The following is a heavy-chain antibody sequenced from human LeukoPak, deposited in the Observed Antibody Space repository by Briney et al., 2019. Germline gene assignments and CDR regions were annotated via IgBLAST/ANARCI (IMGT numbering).Heavy chain of an antibody. CDR1: GFTFSSYG. J-gene: IGHJ4*02. V-gene: IGHV3-33*01. Sequence: GGSLRLSCAASGFTFSSYGMHWVRQAPGKGLEWVAVIWYDGSNKYYADSVKGRFTISRDNAKDSLYLQMNSLRDEDTAVYYCASNDFWSGYPYFDYWGQGTLVTVSS. CDR3: ASNDFWSGYPYFDY. CDR2: IWYDGSNK. D-gene: IGHD3-3*01.